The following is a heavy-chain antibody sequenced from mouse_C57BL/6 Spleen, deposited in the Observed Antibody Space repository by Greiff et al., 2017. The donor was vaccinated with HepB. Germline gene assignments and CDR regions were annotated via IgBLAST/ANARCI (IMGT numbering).Heavy chain of an antibody. CDR1: GFNIKDYY. CDR3: TSITTVDDWYFDV. J-gene: IGHJ1*03. CDR2: IDPEDGDT. V-gene: IGHV14-1*01. D-gene: IGHD1-1*01. Sequence: VQLKQSGAELVRPGASVKLSCTASGFNIKDYYMHWVKQRPEQGLEWIGRIDPEDGDTEYAPKFQGKATMTADTSSNTAYMQLSSLTSEDTAVYYCTSITTVDDWYFDVWGTGTTVTVSS.